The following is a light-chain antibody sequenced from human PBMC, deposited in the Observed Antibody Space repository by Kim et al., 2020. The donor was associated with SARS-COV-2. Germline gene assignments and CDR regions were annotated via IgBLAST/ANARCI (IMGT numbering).Light chain of an antibody. CDR2: DAS. Sequence: LSASVRDRVTITCQASQDINNHLNWYQQKPGKGPKLLIYDASNLKTGVPSRFSGRGSGTDFTFTISSLQAEDFATYYCQQYDNLPHFGGGTKVEI. CDR1: QDINNH. J-gene: IGKJ4*01. V-gene: IGKV1-33*01. CDR3: QQYDNLPH.